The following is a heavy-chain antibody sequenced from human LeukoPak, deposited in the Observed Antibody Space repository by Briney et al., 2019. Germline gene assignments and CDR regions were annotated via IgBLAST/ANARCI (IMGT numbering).Heavy chain of an antibody. CDR3: ARVSPPGYGILEK. J-gene: IGHJ4*02. CDR2: INTSGDT. D-gene: IGHD5-18*01. CDR1: GGSITNYY. Sequence: SGTLSLTCTVSGGSITNYYWSWIRQSAGKGLEWIGRINTSGDTSYNPSIRSRVTMSVDTSKNQFSLKLSSVTAADTAMYYCARVSPPGYGILEKWGQGTLVTVSS. V-gene: IGHV4-4*07.